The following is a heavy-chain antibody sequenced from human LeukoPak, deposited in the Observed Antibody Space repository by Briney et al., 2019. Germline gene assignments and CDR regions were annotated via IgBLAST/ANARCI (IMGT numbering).Heavy chain of an antibody. CDR1: GYSIRSGYY. Sequence: SETLSLTCAVSGYSIRSGYYWGWIRQPPGKGLEWIGSIYHSGSTYYNPSLKSRVTISVDTSKNQFSLKLSSVTAADTAVYFCARRSSLGVRAAFDYWGQGTLVTVSS. CDR3: ARRSSLGVRAAFDY. J-gene: IGHJ4*02. V-gene: IGHV4-38-2*01. CDR2: IYHSGST. D-gene: IGHD6-6*01.